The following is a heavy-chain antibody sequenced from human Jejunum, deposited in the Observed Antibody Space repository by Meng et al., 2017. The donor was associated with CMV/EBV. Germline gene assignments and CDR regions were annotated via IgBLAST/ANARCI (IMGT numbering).Heavy chain of an antibody. Sequence: LYCAASGFNFTTYAMSWVRQAPGKGLEWVSVIYSGGSSTYYADSVKGRFTISRDNSKNTLYLQMNSLRAEDTAVYYCAKFGTASEHYWGQGTLVTVSS. J-gene: IGHJ4*02. CDR2: IYSGGSST. D-gene: IGHD1-14*01. CDR1: GFNFTTYA. V-gene: IGHV3-23*03. CDR3: AKFGTASEHY.